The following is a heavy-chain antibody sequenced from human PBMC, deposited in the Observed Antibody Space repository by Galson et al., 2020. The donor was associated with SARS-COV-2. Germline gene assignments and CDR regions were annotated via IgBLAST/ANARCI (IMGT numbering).Heavy chain of an antibody. V-gene: IGHV4-59*08. D-gene: IGHD2-21*01. CDR2: IYYSWST. CDR3: ARLWWLRGRLHY. Sequence: ETSETLSLTCTVSGGSISSYYWSWIRQPPGTGLEWIWYIYYSWSTNYNPSLKSRGTISVDTSKNQFSLKLSSVTAADTAVYYCARLWWLRGRLHYWGQGTLVIVSS. J-gene: IGHJ4*02. CDR1: GGSISSYY.